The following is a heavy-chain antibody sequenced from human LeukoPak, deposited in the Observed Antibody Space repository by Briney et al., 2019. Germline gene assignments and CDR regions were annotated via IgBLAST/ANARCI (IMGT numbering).Heavy chain of an antibody. CDR1: GFTFSSYE. CDR3: AREDCSGGSCYMLDY. Sequence: GGSLRLSCAASGFTFSSYEMNWVRQAPGKGLEWVSYISSSGTTIYYADSVKGRLTISRDNAKNSLYLQMNSLRAEDTAVYYCAREDCSGGSCYMLDYWGQGTLVTVSS. D-gene: IGHD2-15*01. V-gene: IGHV3-48*03. CDR2: ISSSGTTI. J-gene: IGHJ4*02.